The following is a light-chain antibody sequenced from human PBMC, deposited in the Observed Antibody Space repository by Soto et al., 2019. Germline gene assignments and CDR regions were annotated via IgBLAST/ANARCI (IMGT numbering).Light chain of an antibody. V-gene: IGKV1-39*01. J-gene: IGKJ1*01. CDR1: QGIATY. CDR3: QQSYNIPRT. CDR2: AAS. Sequence: DIQLTQSPSFLSASVGDRITITCRASQGIATYLNWYQQRPGKAPKLLIYAASGLHSGVPSRFSGSGSGTDFTLTITSLQPEDFATYSCQQSYNIPRTVGQGTKVDIK.